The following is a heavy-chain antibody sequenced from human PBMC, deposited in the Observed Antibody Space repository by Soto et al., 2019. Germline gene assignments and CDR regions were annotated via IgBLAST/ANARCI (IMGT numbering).Heavy chain of an antibody. J-gene: IGHJ4*02. Sequence: ASVKVSCKASGYTFANYAIHWVRQAPGQSLEWMGWINAGNGNAKYSQKFQGRVTITTDTSASTAYMELSSLRSEDTAIYYCARDPAPQDNDNLTGYFHFDYWGQGTLVTVSS. CDR2: INAGNGNA. CDR1: GYTFANYA. CDR3: ARDPAPQDNDNLTGYFHFDY. V-gene: IGHV1-3*01. D-gene: IGHD3-9*01.